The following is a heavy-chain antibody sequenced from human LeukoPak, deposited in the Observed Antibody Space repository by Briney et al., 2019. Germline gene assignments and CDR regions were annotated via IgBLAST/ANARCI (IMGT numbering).Heavy chain of an antibody. D-gene: IGHD6-13*01. CDR2: ISWDSGSI. V-gene: IGHV3-9*01. CDR1: GFTFDDYA. J-gene: IGHJ4*02. CDR3: AKDISVAAAEGGDFDY. Sequence: GGSLRLSCAASGFTFDDYAMHWVREAPGKGPGWVSGISWDSGSINYADSVKGRFTISRDNAKNALYLQMDSLRAEDTAFYYCAKDISVAAAEGGDFDYWGQGTLVTVSS.